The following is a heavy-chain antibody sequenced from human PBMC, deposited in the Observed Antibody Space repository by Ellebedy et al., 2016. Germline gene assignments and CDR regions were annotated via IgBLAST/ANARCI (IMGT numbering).Heavy chain of an antibody. CDR2: ISGSGGSP. D-gene: IGHD2-21*02. CDR1: GFTFSSYA. CDR3: ARAPTAIFAHFYYYYYYMDV. J-gene: IGHJ6*03. V-gene: IGHV3-23*01. Sequence: GGSLRLSCAASGFTFSSYAMSWVRQAPGRRLEWVSAISGSGGSPHYVDSVRGRFTISRDNSKNTLYLQMTSLRADDTAVYYCARAPTAIFAHFYYYYYYMDVWGKGTTVTVSS.